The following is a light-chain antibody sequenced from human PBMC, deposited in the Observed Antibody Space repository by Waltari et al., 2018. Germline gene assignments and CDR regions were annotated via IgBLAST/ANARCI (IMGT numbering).Light chain of an antibody. V-gene: IGKV3-20*01. J-gene: IGKJ2*01. CDR1: QSITKKY. CDR3: QQYGSSVMYT. Sequence: VLTQSPGTLSLSPGERATLPVTASQSITKKYFAWYQQKPGQAPRLLIYGASSRAAGVPDRFSGSGSGTDFTLTISRLEPEDFAVYYCQQYGSSVMYTFGQGTKLEIK. CDR2: GAS.